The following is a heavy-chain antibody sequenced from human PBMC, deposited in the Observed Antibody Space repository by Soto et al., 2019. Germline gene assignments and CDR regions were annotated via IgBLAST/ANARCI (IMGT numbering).Heavy chain of an antibody. CDR3: ARDTSSNWKPKVFDD. J-gene: IGHJ4*02. D-gene: IGHD1-20*01. V-gene: IGHV3-21*01. Sequence: GGSLRLSCAASGFTFSSYSMNWVRQAPGKGLEWVSSISSSSSYIYYADSVKGRFTISRDNAKNSLYLQMNSLRAEDTAVYYCARDTSSNWKPKVFDDLGQGTLVNVSS. CDR1: GFTFSSYS. CDR2: ISSSSSYI.